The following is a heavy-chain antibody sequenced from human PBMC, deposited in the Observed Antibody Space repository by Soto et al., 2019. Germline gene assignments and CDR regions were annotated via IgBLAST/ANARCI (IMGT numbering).Heavy chain of an antibody. CDR2: INAGNGNT. D-gene: IGHD5-18*01. Sequence: QVQLVQSGAEVKKPGASVKVSCKASGYTITNYAMHWVRQVPGQRPEWMGWINAGNGNTKYSQKFQGRVTITRDTSASTAYMELSSLRSEDTAVYYCARGLNGYLHYFDYWGQGTLVTVSS. CDR1: GYTITNYA. CDR3: ARGLNGYLHYFDY. J-gene: IGHJ4*02. V-gene: IGHV1-3*01.